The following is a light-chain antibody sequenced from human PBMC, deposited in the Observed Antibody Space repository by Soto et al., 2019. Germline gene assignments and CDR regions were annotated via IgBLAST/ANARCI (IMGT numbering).Light chain of an antibody. J-gene: IGKJ4*01. CDR3: QQYSKWPLT. V-gene: IGKV3-15*01. CDR1: QSLYSN. CDR2: ATS. Sequence: EIVMTQSPATLSVSPGERATLSCRASQSLYSNLAWYQQKPGQSPRLLIYATSTRATGIPARFSGSGSGTDVTLTISSLQSEDFALYYCQQYSKWPLTFGGGTKVEIK.